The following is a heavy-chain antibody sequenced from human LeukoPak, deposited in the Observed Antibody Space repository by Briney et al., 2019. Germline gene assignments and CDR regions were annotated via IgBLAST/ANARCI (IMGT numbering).Heavy chain of an antibody. V-gene: IGHV4-59*01. CDR3: ARVQKSTRSFWYFDL. Sequence: SETLSLTCTLSAGSISTYYWGWLRQPPGKGPEWIGYISYTGNTNYSPSLKTRVIISVDTSNNQFSPRLNSVTSADTAVYYCARVQKSTRSFWYFDLWGRGTLVAVSS. CDR2: ISYTGNT. J-gene: IGHJ2*01. D-gene: IGHD5/OR15-5a*01. CDR1: AGSISTYY.